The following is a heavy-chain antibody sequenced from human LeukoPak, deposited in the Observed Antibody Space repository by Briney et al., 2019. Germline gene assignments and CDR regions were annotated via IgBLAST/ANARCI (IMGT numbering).Heavy chain of an antibody. CDR2: IYYSGST. Sequence: ASQTLSLTCTVSGGSVSSGDDYWSWLREPPGKGLEWIGYIYYSGSTYYNPSLKSRVTISVDTSNNPFSLKLSSVTPADTAVYYCARDRIPTTYFYGMDVWGQGTTVTVSS. CDR1: GGSVSSGDDY. J-gene: IGHJ6*02. V-gene: IGHV4-30-4*01. D-gene: IGHD1-1*01. CDR3: ARDRIPTTYFYGMDV.